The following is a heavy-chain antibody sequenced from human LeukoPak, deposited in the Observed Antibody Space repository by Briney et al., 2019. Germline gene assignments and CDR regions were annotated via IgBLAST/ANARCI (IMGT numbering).Heavy chain of an antibody. CDR2: IYYSGST. CDR3: ARHDSESVAGHRNYGMDV. Sequence: SETLSLTCTVSGGSISSSSYYWGWIRQPPGKGLEWIGSIYYSGSTYYNPSLKSRVTISVDTSKNQFSLKLSSVTAADTAVYYCARHDSESVAGHRNYGMDVWGQGTTVTVSS. J-gene: IGHJ6*02. CDR1: GGSISSSSYY. V-gene: IGHV4-39*01. D-gene: IGHD6-19*01.